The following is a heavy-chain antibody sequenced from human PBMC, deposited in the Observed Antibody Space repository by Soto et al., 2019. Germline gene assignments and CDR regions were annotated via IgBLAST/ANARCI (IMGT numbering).Heavy chain of an antibody. D-gene: IGHD4-4*01. CDR2: IYYSGST. CDR1: GGSISSYY. V-gene: IGHV4-59*01. Sequence: PSETLSLTCTVSGGSISSYYWSWIRQPPGKGLEWIGYIYYSGSTNYNPSLKSRVTISVDTSKNQFSLKLSSVTAADTAVYYCARVVRTVTTYYYYYMDVWGKGTTVTVSS. CDR3: ARVVRTVTTYYYYYMDV. J-gene: IGHJ6*03.